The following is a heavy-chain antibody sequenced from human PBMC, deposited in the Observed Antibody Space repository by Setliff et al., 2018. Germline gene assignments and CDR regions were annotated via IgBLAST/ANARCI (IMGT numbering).Heavy chain of an antibody. Sequence: SETLSLTCSVSGASIGSGGYFWIWIRQPAGKGLEWIGRIYNSGTTNYNPSLKSRVTISADTSNNSFSLNLFSVTAADTAVYYGAGRDYSGGDSWGHGTLVTVSS. CDR1: GASIGSGGYF. CDR3: AGRDYSGGDS. V-gene: IGHV4-61*02. J-gene: IGHJ5*01. CDR2: IYNSGTT. D-gene: IGHD4-4*01.